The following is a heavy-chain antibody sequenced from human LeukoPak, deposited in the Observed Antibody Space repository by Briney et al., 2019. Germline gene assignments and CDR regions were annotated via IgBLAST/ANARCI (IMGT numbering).Heavy chain of an antibody. J-gene: IGHJ4*02. D-gene: IGHD6-19*01. CDR2: IYYSGST. CDR1: GGSISSYY. V-gene: IGHV4-59*01. Sequence: SETLSLTCTVSGGSISSYYWSWIRQPPGKGLEWIGYIYYSGSTNYNPSLKSRVTISVDTSKNQFSLKLSSVAAADTAVYYCARETSLAGFASGLGFNYWGQGILDSVSS. CDR3: ARETSLAGFASGLGFNY.